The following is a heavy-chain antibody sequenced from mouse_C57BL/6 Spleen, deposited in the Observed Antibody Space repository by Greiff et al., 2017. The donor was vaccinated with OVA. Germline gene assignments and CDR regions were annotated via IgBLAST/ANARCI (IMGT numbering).Heavy chain of an antibody. J-gene: IGHJ1*03. CDR1: GYTFTSYW. CDR2: IDPSDSYT. CDR3: ARDYHRGYFDV. V-gene: IGHV1-69*01. D-gene: IGHD1-1*02. Sequence: VQLQQPGAELVMPGASVKLSCKASGYTFTSYWMHWVKQRPGQGLEWIGEIDPSDSYTNYNKKFKGKSTLTVDKSSSTAYMQLSSLTSEDSAVYYCARDYHRGYFDVWGTGTTVTVSS.